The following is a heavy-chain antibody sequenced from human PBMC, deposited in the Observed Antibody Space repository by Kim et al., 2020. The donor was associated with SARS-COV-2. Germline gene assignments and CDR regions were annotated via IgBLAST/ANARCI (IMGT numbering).Heavy chain of an antibody. D-gene: IGHD5-18*01. CDR3: VTDRIYSGVYSFDYIHH. V-gene: IGHV3-15*01. Sequence: GGSLRLSCAASGFNFTNAWMSWVRQVPGKGLEWLGRIKTKTDGGTTDYAAPVEGRLSISRDDSKSSLYLQMNSRRTEDTAVFYCVTDRIYSGVYSFDYIHHWGQGTLVTVS. J-gene: IGHJ1*01. CDR1: GFNFTNAW. CDR2: IKTKTDGGTT.